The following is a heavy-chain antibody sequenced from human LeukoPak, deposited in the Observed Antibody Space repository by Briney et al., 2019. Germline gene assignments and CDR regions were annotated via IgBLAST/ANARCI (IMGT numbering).Heavy chain of an antibody. J-gene: IGHJ4*02. CDR3: ARGGSHGSYTDY. Sequence: QPGRSLRLSCAASGFTFSSYGMHWVRQAPGKGLEWVAVIWYDGSNKYYADSVKGRFTISRDNSKNTLYLQMNSLRAEDTAVYYCARGGSHGSYTDYWGQGTLVTVSS. D-gene: IGHD1-26*01. V-gene: IGHV3-33*01. CDR1: GFTFSSYG. CDR2: IWYDGSNK.